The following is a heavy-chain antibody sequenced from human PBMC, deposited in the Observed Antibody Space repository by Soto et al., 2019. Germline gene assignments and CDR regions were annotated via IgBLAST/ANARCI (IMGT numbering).Heavy chain of an antibody. D-gene: IGHD2-15*01. V-gene: IGHV1-18*01. CDR2: TSAYNGNT. CDR1: GYTFTSYG. J-gene: IGHJ4*02. CDR3: ATIRRGAFYFDY. Sequence: ASVKVSCKASGYTFTSYGISWVRQAPGQGLEWMGWTSAYNGNTNYAQKLQGRVTMTTDTSTSTAYMELRSLRSDDTAVYYCATIRRGAFYFDYWGQGTLVTVSS.